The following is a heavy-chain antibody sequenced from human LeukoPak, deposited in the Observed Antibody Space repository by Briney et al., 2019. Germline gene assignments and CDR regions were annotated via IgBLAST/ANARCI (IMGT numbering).Heavy chain of an antibody. J-gene: IGHJ4*02. CDR3: ATNLKAYDFWSGYLSPDDY. CDR2: IIPIFGTA. D-gene: IGHD3-3*01. CDR1: GGTFSSYA. V-gene: IGHV1-69*05. Sequence: ASVKVSCKASGGTFSSYAISWVRQAPGQGLEWMGGIIPIFGTANYAQKFQGRVTITTDESTSTAYMELSSLRSEDTAVYYCATNLKAYDFWSGYLSPDDYWGQGTLVTVSS.